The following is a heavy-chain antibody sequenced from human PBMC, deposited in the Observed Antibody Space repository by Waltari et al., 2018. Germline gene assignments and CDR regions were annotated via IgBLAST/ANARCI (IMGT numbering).Heavy chain of an antibody. Sequence: QVQLVQSGAEVKKPGSSVKVSCKASGGTFSRYAISWVRQAPGQGLEWRGGSIPIFGIANYAQKFQGRGTITTDESTSTAYMELSSLRSEDTAVYYCARDDSGSYGGGNWFDPWGQGTLVTVSS. V-gene: IGHV1-69*05. CDR3: ARDDSGSYGGGNWFDP. D-gene: IGHD1-26*01. J-gene: IGHJ5*02. CDR2: SIPIFGIA. CDR1: GGTFSRYA.